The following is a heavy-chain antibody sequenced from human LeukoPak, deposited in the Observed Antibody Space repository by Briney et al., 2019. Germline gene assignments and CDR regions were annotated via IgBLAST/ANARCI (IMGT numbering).Heavy chain of an antibody. J-gene: IGHJ5*02. CDR2: IYFSGST. CDR3: AAPRGYSSGWYSPLNRFDP. D-gene: IGHD6-19*01. Sequence: SETLSLTCTVSGGSLSSSSYYWGWIRQPPGKGLEWIALIYFSGSTYYNPSLKSRVTISVDTSKNQFSLKLSSVTAADTAVYYCAAPRGYSSGWYSPLNRFDPWGQGTLVTVSS. V-gene: IGHV4-39*01. CDR1: GGSLSSSSYY.